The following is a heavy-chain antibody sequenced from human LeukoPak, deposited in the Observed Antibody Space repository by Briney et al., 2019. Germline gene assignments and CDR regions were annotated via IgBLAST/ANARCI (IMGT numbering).Heavy chain of an antibody. CDR3: ARAGGSSWSDY. CDR1: GFTFSSYG. CDR2: IWYDGSNK. V-gene: IGHV3-33*01. J-gene: IGHJ4*02. Sequence: PARSLRLSCAAAGFTFSSYGTRWVRQAPGKGLEWVAVIWYDGSNKYYVDSVKGRFTISRDNSKNTLYLQMNSLRAEDTAVYYCARAGGSSWSDYWGQGTLVTVSS. D-gene: IGHD6-13*01.